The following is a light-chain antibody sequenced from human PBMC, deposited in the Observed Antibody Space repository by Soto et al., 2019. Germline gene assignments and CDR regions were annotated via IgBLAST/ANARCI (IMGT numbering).Light chain of an antibody. CDR2: EGS. CDR1: TNDVGTYNL. V-gene: IGLV2-23*01. Sequence: QSVLTQPASVSGSPGQSITLSCTGTTNDVGTYNLVSWYQQHPGKAPKLMIYEGSKRPSGVSNRFSGSKSGNTASLTISGLQAEDEADYYCCSYAGSSTSYVFGTGTKVTVL. CDR3: CSYAGSSTSYV. J-gene: IGLJ1*01.